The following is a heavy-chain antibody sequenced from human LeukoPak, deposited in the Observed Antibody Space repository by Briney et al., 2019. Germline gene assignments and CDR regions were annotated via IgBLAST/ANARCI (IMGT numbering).Heavy chain of an antibody. CDR1: GGSISSHY. CDR2: IYYSGST. D-gene: IGHD3-22*01. CDR3: ARRSGVLDSRDSRYYFDH. V-gene: IGHV4-59*11. J-gene: IGHJ4*02. Sequence: SETLSLTCIVSGGSISSHYWSWIRQPPGKGLEYIDYIYYSGSTDYNPSLKSRVTISLDTSKNQFSLNLSSVTAADTAVYYCARRSGVLDSRDSRYYFDHWGQGTLVTVSS.